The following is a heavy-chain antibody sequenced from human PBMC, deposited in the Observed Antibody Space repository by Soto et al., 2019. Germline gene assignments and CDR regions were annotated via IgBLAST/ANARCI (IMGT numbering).Heavy chain of an antibody. D-gene: IGHD5-18*01. CDR1: GGSISSYY. Sequence: SSETLSLTCTVSGGSISSYYWSWIRQPPGKGLEWIGYIYYSGSTNYNPSLKSRVTISVDTSKNQFSLKLSSVTAADTAVYYCARDHGYSYGHFDYWGQGTLVTVSS. CDR3: ARDHGYSYGHFDY. V-gene: IGHV4-59*01. CDR2: IYYSGST. J-gene: IGHJ4*02.